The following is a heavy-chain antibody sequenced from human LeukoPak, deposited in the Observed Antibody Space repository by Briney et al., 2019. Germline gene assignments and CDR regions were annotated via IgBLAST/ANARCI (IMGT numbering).Heavy chain of an antibody. CDR3: VGSTYDNWFDP. D-gene: IGHD3-10*01. CDR1: GGSISSSSYY. Sequence: SETLSLTCTVSGGSISSSSYYCGWIRQPPGKGLEWIGSIYHSGSTYYNPSLKSRVTLSVETSKNQFSLKLSSVTAADTAVYYCVGSTYDNWFDPWGQGTLVTVSS. J-gene: IGHJ5*02. V-gene: IGHV4-39*01. CDR2: IYHSGST.